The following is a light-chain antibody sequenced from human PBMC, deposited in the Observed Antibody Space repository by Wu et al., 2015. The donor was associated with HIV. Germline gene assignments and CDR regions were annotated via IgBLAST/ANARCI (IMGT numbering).Light chain of an antibody. CDR3: QQYNNWPYT. J-gene: IGKJ2*01. CDR1: ESVSTN. V-gene: IGKV3-15*01. Sequence: EIVMTQSPGTLSVSPGERATLSCRASESVSTNLAWYQQKPGQAPRLLLYGASTRATGIPGKFSGSGSGTEFTLTISSMQSEDFALYYCQQYNNWPYTFGQGTKLELK. CDR2: GAS.